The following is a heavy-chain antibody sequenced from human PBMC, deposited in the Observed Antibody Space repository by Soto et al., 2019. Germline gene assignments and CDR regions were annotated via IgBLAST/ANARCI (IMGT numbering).Heavy chain of an antibody. CDR2: IKQEGSEK. J-gene: IGHJ2*01. D-gene: IGHD4-17*01. CDR3: ARDYGDYVPWYFDL. V-gene: IGHV3-7*01. Sequence: EVQLLESGGDLVQPGGSLRLSCAASGFTFSNFGMTWVRQSPGKGLEWVANIKQEGSEKKYVDSVKGRFTISRDNAKNSLYLQMNSLRAEDTAVYYCARDYGDYVPWYFDLWGRGTLVTVSS. CDR1: GFTFSNFG.